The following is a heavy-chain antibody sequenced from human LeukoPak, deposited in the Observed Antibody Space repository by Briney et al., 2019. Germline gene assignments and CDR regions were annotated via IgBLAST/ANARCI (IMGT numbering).Heavy chain of an antibody. D-gene: IGHD1-1*01. CDR1: GFTFSNYA. J-gene: IGHJ3*02. V-gene: IGHV3-23*01. CDR2: ISGGGNT. Sequence: GGSLRLSCAASGFTFSNYAMGWVRQAPGKGLEWVSTISGGGNTFYADSVKGRFTISRDNSKNTAYLQMNSLRAEDTALYYCAKGGQLGSSDAFDIWGRGTMVTVSS. CDR3: AKGGQLGSSDAFDI.